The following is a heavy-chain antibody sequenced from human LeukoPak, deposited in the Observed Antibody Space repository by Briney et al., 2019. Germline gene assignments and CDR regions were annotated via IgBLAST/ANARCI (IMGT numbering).Heavy chain of an antibody. CDR2: ISGSGGST. J-gene: IGHJ4*02. CDR1: GFTFSTYA. D-gene: IGHD6-13*01. CDR3: AKALEQETVIALDS. Sequence: GGSLRLSCATSGFTFSTYAMSWVRQAPGKGLEWVSAISGSGGSTYYADSVKGRFTISRDNSKNTLYLQMNSLRAEDTSIYFCAKALEQETVIALDSWGQGTLVTVSS. V-gene: IGHV3-23*01.